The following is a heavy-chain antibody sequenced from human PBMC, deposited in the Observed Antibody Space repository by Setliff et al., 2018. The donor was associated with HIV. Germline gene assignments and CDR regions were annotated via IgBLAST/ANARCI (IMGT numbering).Heavy chain of an antibody. CDR3: TIPASSLAPN. Sequence: SETLSLTCTVSGGSIRSHYWNWIRQSPGKGLEWIGYIHYRGSTNYNPSLKSRVIISVDTSNNQISLKLTSVTAADTAVYYCTIPASSLAPNWGRGTQVTVSS. V-gene: IGHV4-59*08. J-gene: IGHJ4*02. CDR2: IHYRGST. CDR1: GGSIRSHY.